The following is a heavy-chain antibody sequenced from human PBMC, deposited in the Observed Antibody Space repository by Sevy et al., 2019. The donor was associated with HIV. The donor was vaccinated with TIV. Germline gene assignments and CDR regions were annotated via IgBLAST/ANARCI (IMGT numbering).Heavy chain of an antibody. CDR2: ISAYNGNT. J-gene: IGHJ6*02. D-gene: IGHD4-4*01. CDR1: GYTFTSYG. Sequence: ASVNVSCKASGYTFTSYGISWVRQAPGQGLEWMGWISAYNGNTNYAQKLQGRVTMTTDTSTSTAYMELRSLRSDDTAVYYCAREGNYFDYYSYGMDVWGQGTTVTVSS. CDR3: AREGNYFDYYSYGMDV. V-gene: IGHV1-18*01.